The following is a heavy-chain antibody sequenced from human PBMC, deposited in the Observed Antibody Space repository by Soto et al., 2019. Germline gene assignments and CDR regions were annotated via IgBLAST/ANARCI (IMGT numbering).Heavy chain of an antibody. CDR2: IIPIFGTA. V-gene: IGHV1-69*06. J-gene: IGHJ5*02. CDR3: ASAAVEYPSTIHNWFDP. Sequence: QVQLVQSGAEVKKPGSSVKVSCKASGGTFSSYAISWVRQAPGQGLECMGGIIPIFGTANYAQKFQGRVTITADKSTSTAYMELSSLRSEDTAVYYCASAAVEYPSTIHNWFDPWGQGTLVTVSS. D-gene: IGHD5-12*01. CDR1: GGTFSSYA.